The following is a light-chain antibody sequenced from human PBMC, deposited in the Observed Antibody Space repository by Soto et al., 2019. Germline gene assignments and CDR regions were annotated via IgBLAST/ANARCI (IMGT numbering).Light chain of an antibody. Sequence: QAVVTQPPSASGTPGQRVTISCSGSSSNIGNNFIYWCQQLPGTAPKVLIYRKNQQTSGVPDRFSGSKSGTSASLAVSGLRSEDEADYYCVAWDDNLSSGVFGGGTKLTVL. CDR3: VAWDDNLSSGV. V-gene: IGLV1-47*01. J-gene: IGLJ3*02. CDR1: SSNIGNNF. CDR2: RKN.